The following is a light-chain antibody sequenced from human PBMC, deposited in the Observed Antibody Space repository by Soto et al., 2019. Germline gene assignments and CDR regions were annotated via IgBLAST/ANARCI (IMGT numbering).Light chain of an antibody. J-gene: IGKJ2*01. CDR2: AAS. CDR1: QSIYSS. V-gene: IGKV1-39*01. CDR3: QQNYSAPYT. Sequence: DIQMTQSPSSLSASVGDRVTITCRASQSIYSSLNWYHQKPGKAPKLLIYAASNLQSGVPSRFRGSGSGTDFTLSISSLQPEDSATYYCQQNYSAPYTFGQGTTLEI.